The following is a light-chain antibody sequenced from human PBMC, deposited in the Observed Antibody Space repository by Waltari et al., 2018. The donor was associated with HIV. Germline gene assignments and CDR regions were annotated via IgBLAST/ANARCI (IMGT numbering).Light chain of an antibody. CDR3: AAWDDSLSGVYV. Sequence: QSVLTQPPSASGTPGQRVTISCSGSSSNIGSNYVYWYQQLPGTAPNLLIYRNNQRPSWVPDRFSGSKAGTSASLAISGLRSEDEADYYCAAWDDSLSGVYVFGTGTKVTVL. CDR2: RNN. V-gene: IGLV1-47*01. J-gene: IGLJ1*01. CDR1: SSNIGSNY.